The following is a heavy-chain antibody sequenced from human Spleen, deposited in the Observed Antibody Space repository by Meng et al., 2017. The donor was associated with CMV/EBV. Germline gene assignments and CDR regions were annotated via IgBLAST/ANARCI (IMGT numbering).Heavy chain of an antibody. D-gene: IGHD1-1*01. CDR1: GFTFSSYV. CDR2: ISYDGSNK. CDR3: ARMLNWNYWYFDL. V-gene: IGHV3-30-3*01. Sequence: AASGFTFSSYVIHWVRQAPGKGLEWVAVISYDGSNKYYADSVKGRFTISRDNSKNTLYLQMNSLRAEDTAVYYCARMLNWNYWYFDLWGRGTLVTVSS. J-gene: IGHJ2*01.